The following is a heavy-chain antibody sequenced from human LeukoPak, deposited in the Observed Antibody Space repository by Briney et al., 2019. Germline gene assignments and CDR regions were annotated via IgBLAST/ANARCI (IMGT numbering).Heavy chain of an antibody. D-gene: IGHD6-6*01. CDR2: IYDSGIT. Sequence: SETLSLTCTVSGDSVNRYYWSWIRQPPGKGLEWIGYIYDSGITSYNPSLKSRVTISVDTSKNQFSLKLSSVTAADTAVYYCAREGQQLVPPFDYWGQGTLVTVSS. V-gene: IGHV4-59*02. CDR3: AREGQQLVPPFDY. CDR1: GDSVNRYY. J-gene: IGHJ4*02.